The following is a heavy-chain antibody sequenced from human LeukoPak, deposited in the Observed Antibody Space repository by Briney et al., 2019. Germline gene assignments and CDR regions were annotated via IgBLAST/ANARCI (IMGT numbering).Heavy chain of an antibody. V-gene: IGHV1-69*13. Sequence: SVKVSCKASGYTFTSYDINWVRQAPGKGLEWMGGIIPIFGTANYAQKFQGRVTITADESTSTAYMELSSLRSEDTAVYYYARALLRYCSGTSCYWFDPWGQGTLVTVSS. CDR3: ARALLRYCSGTSCYWFDP. J-gene: IGHJ5*02. D-gene: IGHD2-2*01. CDR2: IIPIFGTA. CDR1: GYTFTSYD.